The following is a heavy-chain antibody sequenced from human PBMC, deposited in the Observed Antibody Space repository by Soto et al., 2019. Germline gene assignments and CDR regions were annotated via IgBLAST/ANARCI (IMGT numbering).Heavy chain of an antibody. CDR3: AKSRKMATHLGAFDI. V-gene: IGHV1-69*13. J-gene: IGHJ3*02. D-gene: IGHD2-15*01. CDR2: IIPIFGTA. CDR1: GGTFSSYA. Sequence: ASVKVSCKASGGTFSSYAISWVRQAPGQGLEWMGGIIPIFGTANYAQKFQGRVTITADESTSTAYMELSSLRSEDTAVYYCAKSRKMATHLGAFDIWGQGTMVTVSS.